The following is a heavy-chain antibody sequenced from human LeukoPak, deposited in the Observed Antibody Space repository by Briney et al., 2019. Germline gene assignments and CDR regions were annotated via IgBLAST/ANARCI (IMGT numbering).Heavy chain of an antibody. Sequence: GGSLRLSCIVSGFTFNGYWMSWVRQAPGRGLEWVANMKHDGSEEDYVDSVKGRFTISRDNAKNSLFLQMSSLRAEDTAVYYCARAEWDLLRPATPAFDYWGQGTQVTVSS. CDR1: GFTFNGYW. V-gene: IGHV3-7*04. CDR3: ARAEWDLLRPATPAFDY. CDR2: MKHDGSEE. D-gene: IGHD1-26*01. J-gene: IGHJ4*02.